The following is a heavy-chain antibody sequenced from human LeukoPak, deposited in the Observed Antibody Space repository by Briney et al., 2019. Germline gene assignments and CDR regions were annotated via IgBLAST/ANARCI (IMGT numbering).Heavy chain of an antibody. D-gene: IGHD3-10*01. CDR2: INGDGSSI. CDR1: FXXXXYW. J-gene: IGHJ5*02. Sequence: FXXXXYWXHWARHAPGKGLVWVARINGDGSSINYADSVKGRFTISRDNAKNTLYLQMNSLRVEDTAVYYCARGRGPYGWFDPWGQGTLVTVSS. CDR3: ARGRGPYGWFDP. V-gene: IGHV3-74*01.